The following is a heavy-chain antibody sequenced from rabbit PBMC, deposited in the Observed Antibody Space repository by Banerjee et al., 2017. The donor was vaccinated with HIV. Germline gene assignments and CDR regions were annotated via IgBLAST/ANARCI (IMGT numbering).Heavy chain of an antibody. CDR2: VHATSSGAT. CDR3: ARYIAYDYAGDL. CDR1: GFSLNIYE. V-gene: IGHV1S40*01. D-gene: IGHD6-1*01. Sequence: QSLEESGGDLVKPGTSLTLTCTASGFSLNIYEMCWVRQAPGKGLEWIACVHATSSGATYYATWTKGRFTISRTSSTTVTLQMTSLTAADTATYFCARYIAYDYAGDLWGPGTLVTVS. J-gene: IGHJ4*01.